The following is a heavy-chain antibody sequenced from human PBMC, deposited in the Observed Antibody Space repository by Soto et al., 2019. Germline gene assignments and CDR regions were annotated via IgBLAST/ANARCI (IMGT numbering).Heavy chain of an antibody. CDR2: IVVASGQT. CDR3: SADRPDIGVGWWV. Sequence: GASVKVSCKASGSGFISSGIQWVRQAHGRRLEWIGWIVVASGQTNYAQNFRGRVAITRDTSTATAYIELTGLTSEDTAVYFCSADRPDIGVGWWVWGQGTTVTVS. V-gene: IGHV1-58*02. D-gene: IGHD2-15*01. CDR1: GSGFISSG. J-gene: IGHJ6*02.